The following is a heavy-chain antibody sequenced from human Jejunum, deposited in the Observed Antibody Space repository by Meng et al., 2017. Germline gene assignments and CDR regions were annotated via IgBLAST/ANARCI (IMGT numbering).Heavy chain of an antibody. CDR2: LHTDGSGT. Sequence: GESLKISCAASGFAFNRYWMHWVRQAPGKGLVWVSCLHTDGSGTYYADSVKGRFTISRDNAKNTLYLQMNSLRAEDTGVYYCVADPVATRLMRLDDWGQGTLVTVSS. CDR1: GFAFNRYW. CDR3: VADPVATRLMRLDD. D-gene: IGHD5-12*01. V-gene: IGHV3-74*01. J-gene: IGHJ4*02.